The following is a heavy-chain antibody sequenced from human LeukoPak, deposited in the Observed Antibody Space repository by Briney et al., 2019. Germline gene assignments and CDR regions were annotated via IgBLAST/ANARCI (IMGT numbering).Heavy chain of an antibody. Sequence: GASVKVSCKASGYTFTSYDINWMRQATGQGLEWMGWMNPNSGNTGYAQKFQGRVTMTKNTSITTGYMELSSLRSEDTAVYYCARALSWTTESYYYMDVWGKGTTVTVSS. D-gene: IGHD3/OR15-3a*01. CDR1: GYTFTSYD. CDR2: MNPNSGNT. J-gene: IGHJ6*03. CDR3: ARALSWTTESYYYMDV. V-gene: IGHV1-8*01.